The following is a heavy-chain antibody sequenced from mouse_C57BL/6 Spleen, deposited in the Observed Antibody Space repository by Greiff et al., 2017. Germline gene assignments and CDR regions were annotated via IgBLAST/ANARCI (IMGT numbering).Heavy chain of an antibody. Sequence: VQLQQSGPELVKPGASVKISCKASGYAFSSSWMNWVKQRPGKGLEWIGRIYPGDGDTNYNGKFKGKATLAADKSSSTAYMRLSSLTSEDSAVXFCARNGYSWYFDVWGTGTTVTVSS. CDR2: IYPGDGDT. J-gene: IGHJ1*03. CDR1: GYAFSSSW. CDR3: ARNGYSWYFDV. D-gene: IGHD2-3*01. V-gene: IGHV1-82*01.